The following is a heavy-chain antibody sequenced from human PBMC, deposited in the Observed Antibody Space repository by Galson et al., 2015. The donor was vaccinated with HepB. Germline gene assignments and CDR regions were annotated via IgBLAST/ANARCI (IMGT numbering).Heavy chain of an antibody. CDR2: ISGSGGST. D-gene: IGHD6-19*01. J-gene: IGHJ4*02. Sequence: SLRLSCAASGFTFSSYAMSWVRQAPGKGLEWVSAISGSGGSTYYADSVKGRFTISRDNSKNTLYLQMNSLRAEDTAVYYCAKVPEQWLVRGYFDYWGQGTLVTVSS. CDR1: GFTFSSYA. CDR3: AKVPEQWLVRGYFDY. V-gene: IGHV3-23*01.